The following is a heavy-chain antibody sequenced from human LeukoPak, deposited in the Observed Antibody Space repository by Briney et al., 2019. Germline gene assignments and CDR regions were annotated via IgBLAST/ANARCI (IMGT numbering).Heavy chain of an antibody. CDR1: GGSISSNSYY. V-gene: IGHV4-39*01. J-gene: IGHJ4*02. D-gene: IGHD5-12*01. CDR2: FYYSGST. CDR3: ARQDAAEYSGYDR. Sequence: PSETLSLTCSVSGGSISSNSYYWGWIRQPPGKGLEWIGNFYYSGSTYYNSSLKSRVTISVDMSKRQFSLKLSSVTAADTAVYYCARQDAAEYSGYDRWGQGTLVTVSS.